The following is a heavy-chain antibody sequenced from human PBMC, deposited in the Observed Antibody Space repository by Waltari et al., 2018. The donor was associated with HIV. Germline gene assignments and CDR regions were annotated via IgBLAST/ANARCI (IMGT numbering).Heavy chain of an antibody. CDR2: ISSDGNPK. Sequence: EVKLVESGGGLVQPGGYLRLSCVASGFPFSRSERNWVRQAPGKGLEWISYISSDGNPKHYAESLKARLTISRDDAQNALHLHINSLRVEDTAIYYCARYIGGYSSSFGMDVWGQGTMVTVSS. D-gene: IGHD6-19*01. J-gene: IGHJ6*02. CDR3: ARYIGGYSSSFGMDV. V-gene: IGHV3-48*03. CDR1: GFPFSRSE.